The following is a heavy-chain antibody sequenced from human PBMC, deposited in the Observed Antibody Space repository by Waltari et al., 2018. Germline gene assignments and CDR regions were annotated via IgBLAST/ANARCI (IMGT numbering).Heavy chain of an antibody. D-gene: IGHD5-12*01. CDR3: AKRAGYDLGGYYFDY. CDR1: GFTFSSYA. Sequence: EVQLLESGGGLVQPGGSLRLSCAASGFTFSSYAMSWVRQAPGKGLEWVSVIYSGGSSTYYADSVKGRFTISRDNSKNTLYLKMNSLRAEDTAVDYCAKRAGYDLGGYYFDYWGQGTLVTVSS. CDR2: IYSGGSST. V-gene: IGHV3-23*03. J-gene: IGHJ4*02.